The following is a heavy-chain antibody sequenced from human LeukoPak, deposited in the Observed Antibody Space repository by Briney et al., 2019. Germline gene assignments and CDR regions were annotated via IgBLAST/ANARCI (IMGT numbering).Heavy chain of an antibody. D-gene: IGHD2-15*01. CDR2: IYYSGST. J-gene: IGHJ5*02. V-gene: IGHV4-39*07. Sequence: PSETLSLTCTVSGGSISTSNYYWGWIRQPPGKGLEWIGSIYYSGSTYYNPSLKSRVTISVDTSKNQFSLKLSSVTAADTAVYYCARVLGYGGFDPWGQGTLVTVSS. CDR1: GGSISTSNYY. CDR3: ARVLGYGGFDP.